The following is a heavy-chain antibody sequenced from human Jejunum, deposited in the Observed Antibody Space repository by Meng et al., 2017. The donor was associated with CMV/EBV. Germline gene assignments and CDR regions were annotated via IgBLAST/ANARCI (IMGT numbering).Heavy chain of an antibody. CDR3: ARDRSTGWQYYSDFYGMDV. D-gene: IGHD2-2*01. Sequence: DYSIRCIRQAPGKGLEWISYISNTGSPIYNADSVKGRFTVSRDNAKNSLYLQMNSLRVEDTAVYYCARDRSTGWQYYSDFYGMDVWGQGTTVTVSS. CDR1: DYS. J-gene: IGHJ6*02. V-gene: IGHV3-11*01. CDR2: ISNTGSPI.